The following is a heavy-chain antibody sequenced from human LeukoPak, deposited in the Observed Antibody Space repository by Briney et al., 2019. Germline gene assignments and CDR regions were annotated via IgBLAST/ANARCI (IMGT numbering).Heavy chain of an antibody. D-gene: IGHD2-2*02. Sequence: SETLSLTCIVSGVSMRGYYLTWIRQPPGKGLEWIGYISYSGGTNYNPSLESRVTMSVYTSKNEFSLYVNSVTAANTAIYYCARWAIPSEPHYLDFWGQGILVTVSS. J-gene: IGHJ4*02. CDR1: GVSMRGYY. CDR2: ISYSGGT. V-gene: IGHV4-59*08. CDR3: ARWAIPSEPHYLDF.